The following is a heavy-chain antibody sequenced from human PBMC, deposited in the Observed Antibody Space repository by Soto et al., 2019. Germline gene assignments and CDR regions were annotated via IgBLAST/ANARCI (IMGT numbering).Heavy chain of an antibody. CDR3: AREWTYSITEDYDY. V-gene: IGHV1-18*01. CDR2: ISAYNGNT. J-gene: IGHJ4*02. D-gene: IGHD4-4*01. Sequence: ASVKVSCKASGYTFTSYGISWVRQAPGQGLEWMGWISAYNGNTKYAQKFQGRVTVTTDTSTSTAYMELKNLRFDDTAVYYCAREWTYSITEDYDYWGQGTLVTVSS. CDR1: GYTFTSYG.